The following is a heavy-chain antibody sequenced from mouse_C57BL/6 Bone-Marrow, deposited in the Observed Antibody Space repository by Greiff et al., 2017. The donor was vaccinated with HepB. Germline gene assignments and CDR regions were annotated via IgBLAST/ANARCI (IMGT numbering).Heavy chain of an antibody. Sequence: EVKLVESGGDLVKPGGSLKLSCAASGFTFSSYGMSWVRQTPDKRLEWVATISSGGSYTYYPDSVKGRVTLSRDNAKNTLYLQRSSLKSEDTAMYYCARRWLPSWFAYWGQGTLVTVSA. J-gene: IGHJ3*01. CDR1: GFTFSSYG. CDR2: ISSGGSYT. V-gene: IGHV5-6*02. D-gene: IGHD2-2*01. CDR3: ARRWLPSWFAY.